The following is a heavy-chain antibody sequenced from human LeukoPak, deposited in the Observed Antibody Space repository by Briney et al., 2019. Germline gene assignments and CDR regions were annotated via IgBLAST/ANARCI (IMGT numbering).Heavy chain of an antibody. Sequence: ASVKVSCKASGYTFTTYGINWVRQAPGQGLEWMGWISTYDGTTNYAQKLRDRVTMMRDTSTSTAYMELRSLRSDDTAVYYCARDQPRRGPGNHDYWGQGTLVTVSS. CDR1: GYTFTTYG. D-gene: IGHD1-26*01. J-gene: IGHJ4*02. CDR3: ARDQPRRGPGNHDY. V-gene: IGHV1-18*01. CDR2: ISTYDGTT.